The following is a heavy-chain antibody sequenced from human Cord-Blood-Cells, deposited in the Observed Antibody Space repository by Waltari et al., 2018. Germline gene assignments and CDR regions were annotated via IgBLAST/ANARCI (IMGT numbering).Heavy chain of an antibody. Sequence: QVQLQQWGAGLLKPSETLSLTCAVYGGSFSGYYWSWIRQPPGKGLEWIGEINHSGRTNYNPSLKSRVTISVDTSKNQFSLKLSSVTAADTAVYYCARPAPRTYTAMVTIYWYFDLWGRGTLVTVSS. CDR2: INHSGRT. V-gene: IGHV4-34*01. CDR1: GGSFSGYY. CDR3: ARPAPRTYTAMVTIYWYFDL. D-gene: IGHD5-18*01. J-gene: IGHJ2*01.